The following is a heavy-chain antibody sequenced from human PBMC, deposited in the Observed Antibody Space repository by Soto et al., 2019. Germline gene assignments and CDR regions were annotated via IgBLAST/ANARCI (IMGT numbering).Heavy chain of an antibody. CDR1: GGSISSSSYY. CDR3: ARPKYCDGWAFDI. V-gene: IGHV4-39*01. Sequence: SETLSLTCTVSGGSISSSSYYWGWIRQPPGKGLEWIGSIYYSGSTYYNPSLKSRVTISVDTSKNQFSLKLSSVTAADTAVYYCARPKYCDGWAFDIWGQGTMVTVSS. D-gene: IGHD4-17*01. CDR2: IYYSGST. J-gene: IGHJ3*02.